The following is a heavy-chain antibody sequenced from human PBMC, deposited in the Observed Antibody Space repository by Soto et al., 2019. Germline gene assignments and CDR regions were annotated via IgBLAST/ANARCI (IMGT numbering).Heavy chain of an antibody. CDR3: ASHRDPVRGVTVFDY. CDR2: IYYSGST. CDR1: GGSISSSSYY. J-gene: IGHJ4*02. D-gene: IGHD3-10*01. V-gene: IGHV4-39*01. Sequence: QLQLQESGPGLVKPSETLSLTCTVSGGSISSSSYYWGWIRQPPGKGLEWIGSIYYSGSTYYNPSLKSRVTISVDTSKNQFSLKLSSVTAADTAVYYCASHRDPVRGVTVFDYWGQGTLVTVSS.